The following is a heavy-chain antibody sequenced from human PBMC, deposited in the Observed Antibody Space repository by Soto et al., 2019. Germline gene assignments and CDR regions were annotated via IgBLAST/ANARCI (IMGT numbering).Heavy chain of an antibody. V-gene: IGHV1-69*12. CDR2: IIPELGTA. J-gene: IGHJ6*02. Sequence: QVQLVQSGAEVKKPGSSVKVSCKASGGTLSNYGISWVRQAPGQGLEWMGGIIPELGTANYAQKCQGRVTITADESTTTVYMDVSRLRSDETAVYYCARGDATKIVVTTHYGMDVWVQGTRVTVSS. CDR1: GGTLSNYG. D-gene: IGHD4-17*01. CDR3: ARGDATKIVVTTHYGMDV.